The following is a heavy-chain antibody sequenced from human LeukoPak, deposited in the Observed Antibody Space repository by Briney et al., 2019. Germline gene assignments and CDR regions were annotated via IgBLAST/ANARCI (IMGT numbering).Heavy chain of an antibody. V-gene: IGHV3-23*01. CDR1: GFTFSSYA. D-gene: IGHD6-13*01. J-gene: IGHJ4*02. CDR2: ITDSGCST. CDR3: AKDLTLAAHGLALRVFDY. Sequence: GGSLRLSCGASGFTFSSYALRWVSRAPGKGLEGVSAITDSGCSTYYADSVKGRLTNSRDNSKNTLHRAMNSLSAEDAAVYYCAKDLTLAAHGLALRVFDYWGQRTLVTVSS.